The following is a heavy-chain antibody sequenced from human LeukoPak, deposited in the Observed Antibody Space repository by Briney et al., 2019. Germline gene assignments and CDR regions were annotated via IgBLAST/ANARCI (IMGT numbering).Heavy chain of an antibody. CDR2: INYSGTT. V-gene: IGHV4-59*08. CDR3: ARQWDSSGYHEYFQH. D-gene: IGHD3-22*01. CDR1: GASISSYY. J-gene: IGHJ1*01. Sequence: SETLSLTCTVSGASISSYYWSWIRQPPGMGLEWIGSINYSGTTYYNPSLKSRVSISVDTSKSQFSLKLSSVTATDTAVYYCARQWDSSGYHEYFQHWGQGTLVTVSS.